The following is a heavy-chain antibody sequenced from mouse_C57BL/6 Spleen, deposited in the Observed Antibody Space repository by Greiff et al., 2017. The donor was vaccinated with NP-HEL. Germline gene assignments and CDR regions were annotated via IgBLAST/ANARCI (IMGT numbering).Heavy chain of an antibody. J-gene: IGHJ2*01. V-gene: IGHV1-15*01. D-gene: IGHD2-2*01. CDR1: GYTFTDYE. CDR3: SYGYGVPLDY. CDR2: IDPETGGT. Sequence: VQLQQSGAELVRPGASVTLSCKASGYTFTDYEMHWVKQTPVHGLEWIGAIDPETGGTAYNQKFKGKAILTADKSSSTAYMELRSLTSEDSAVYYCSYGYGVPLDYWGQGTTLTVSS.